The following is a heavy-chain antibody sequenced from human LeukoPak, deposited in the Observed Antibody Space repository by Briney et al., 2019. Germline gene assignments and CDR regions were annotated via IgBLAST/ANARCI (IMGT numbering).Heavy chain of an antibody. J-gene: IGHJ5*02. CDR1: GVSISSYY. CDR3: AREGGGARWIDP. CDR2: INTSGTS. D-gene: IGHD6-25*01. Sequence: SETLSLTCNVSGVSISSYYGSWIRQPAGKGLECIGRINTSGTSNYNPSLRSRVTMSVDTYKHQSSLHMTSATAEATAVYYSAREGGGARWIDPWVQGTLVTVSS. V-gene: IGHV4-4*07.